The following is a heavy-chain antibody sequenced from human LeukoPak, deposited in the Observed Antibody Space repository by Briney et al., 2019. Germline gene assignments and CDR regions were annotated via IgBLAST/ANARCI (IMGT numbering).Heavy chain of an antibody. J-gene: IGHJ3*02. D-gene: IGHD5-24*01. CDR3: ARDRRTDDTQDAYDI. CDR1: GDSISSYD. V-gene: IGHV4-4*07. CDR2: IHTSGST. Sequence: PSETLSLTCIVSGDSISSYDWSWIRQPAGKGPEWIGRIHTSGSTRYNPSLKSRVTMSVDTSKNQFSLKLSSVTAADTAVYYCARDRRTDDTQDAYDIWGQGTMVTVSP.